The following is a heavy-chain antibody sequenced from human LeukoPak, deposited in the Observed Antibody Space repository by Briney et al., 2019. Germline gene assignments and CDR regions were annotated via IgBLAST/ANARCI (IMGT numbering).Heavy chain of an antibody. Sequence: GGSLRLSCAASGFTFSSYWMSWVRQAPGKGLEWVSLIFSHGETSYADSVKGRFTISRDNSKNTLYLQMNGLRVEDTAVYYCARDPPAVSINTYAWGKGTLVTVSS. V-gene: IGHV3-66*01. J-gene: IGHJ4*02. D-gene: IGHD2/OR15-2a*01. CDR2: IFSHGET. CDR3: ARDPPAVSINTYA. CDR1: GFTFSSYW.